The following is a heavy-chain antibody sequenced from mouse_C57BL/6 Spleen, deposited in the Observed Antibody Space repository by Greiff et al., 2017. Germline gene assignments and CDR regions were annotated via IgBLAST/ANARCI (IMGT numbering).Heavy chain of an antibody. D-gene: IGHD2-2*01. CDR3: ARSTMVTTRYFDY. CDR1: GYTFTSYG. V-gene: IGHV1-81*01. Sequence: VKVVESGAELARPGASVKLSCKASGYTFTSYGISWVKQRTGQGLEWIGEIYPRSGNTYYNEKFKGKATLTADKSSSTAYMELRSLTSEDSAVYFCARSTMVTTRYFDYWGQGTTLTVSS. J-gene: IGHJ2*01. CDR2: IYPRSGNT.